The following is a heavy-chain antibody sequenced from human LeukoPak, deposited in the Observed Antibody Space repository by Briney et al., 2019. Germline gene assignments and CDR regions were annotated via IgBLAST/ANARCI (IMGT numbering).Heavy chain of an antibody. J-gene: IGHJ5*02. V-gene: IGHV3-30*18. Sequence: GGSLRLSCAASGFTFSSYDMHWVRQAPGKGLEWVAVISYDGSNKHYADAVKGRFTISRDNSKNTLYLQMNSLRAEDTAVYYCAKDKWCRGGSCSVNWFVPWGQGTLVTVSS. CDR3: AKDKWCRGGSCSVNWFVP. CDR2: ISYDGSNK. CDR1: GFTFSSYD. D-gene: IGHD2-15*01.